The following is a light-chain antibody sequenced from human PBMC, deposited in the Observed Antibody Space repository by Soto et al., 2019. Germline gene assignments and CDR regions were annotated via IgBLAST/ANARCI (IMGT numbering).Light chain of an antibody. J-gene: IGLJ3*02. CDR2: DVS. V-gene: IGLV2-11*01. Sequence: QSVLTQPRSVSGSPGQSVTISCTGTSSDVGGYNYVSWYQHHPGKAPKSMIYDVSKRPSGVPDRFSGSKSGNTASLTISGLQAEDEADYYCRSYAGSYTLVFGGGTKLTVL. CDR1: SSDVGGYNY. CDR3: RSYAGSYTLV.